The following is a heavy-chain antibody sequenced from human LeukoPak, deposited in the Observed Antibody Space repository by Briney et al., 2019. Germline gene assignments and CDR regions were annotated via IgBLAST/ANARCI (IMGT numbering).Heavy chain of an antibody. CDR1: GFTFSSYS. CDR3: ARDRFMVRGVYPSNWFDP. D-gene: IGHD3-10*01. V-gene: IGHV3-21*01. CDR2: ISSSSSYI. J-gene: IGHJ5*02. Sequence: GGSLRLSCAASGFTFSSYSMNWVRQAPGKGLEWVSSISSSSSYIYYADSVKGRFTISRDNAKNSLYLQMNSLRAEDTAVYYCARDRFMVRGVYPSNWFDPWGQGTLVTVSS.